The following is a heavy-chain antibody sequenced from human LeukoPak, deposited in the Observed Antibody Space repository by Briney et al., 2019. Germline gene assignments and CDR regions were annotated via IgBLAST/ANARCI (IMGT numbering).Heavy chain of an antibody. CDR3: ARSEGEYQLPENYFDY. CDR2: ISSSSSTI. CDR1: GVTFSSYE. V-gene: IGHV3-48*03. D-gene: IGHD2-2*01. J-gene: IGHJ4*02. Sequence: GGSLRLSCAASGVTFSSYEMNWVRHAPGEGLERASYISSSSSTIYYADSVKGRFTISRDNAKNTLYLQMNSLRAEDTAVYYCARSEGEYQLPENYFDYWGQGTLVTVSS.